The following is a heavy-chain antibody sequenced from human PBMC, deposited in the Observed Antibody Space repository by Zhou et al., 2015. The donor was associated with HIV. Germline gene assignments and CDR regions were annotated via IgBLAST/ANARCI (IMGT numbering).Heavy chain of an antibody. CDR2: IIPILKTP. D-gene: IGHD3-16*01. V-gene: IGHV1-69*01. CDR3: AKSICSGESCYPGESTRWSFYYAMDV. J-gene: IGHJ6*02. Sequence: QMKLTQSGTEVRKPGSSVTVSCKTSGGSFSGYAISWVRFAPGQGLEWLGGIIPILKTPNYPDKFHDRVTISADTNTVFLELRGLTSKDTAVYYCAKSICSGESCYPGESTRWSFYYAMDVWGQGTTVIVS. CDR1: GGSFSGYA.